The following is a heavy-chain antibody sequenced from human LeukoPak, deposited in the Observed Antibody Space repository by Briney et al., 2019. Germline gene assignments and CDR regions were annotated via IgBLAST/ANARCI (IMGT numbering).Heavy chain of an antibody. Sequence: GGSLRLSCTASGFTFSSYAMHWVRQAPGKGLEWVAVISYVGSNTYYADSVKGRFTMSRDNSKNTVYMQMDSLRAEDTAVYHCVRAGSLEGGTVEFDYWGQGTLVTVSS. CDR3: VRAGSLEGGTVEFDY. CDR2: ISYVGSNT. V-gene: IGHV3-30*04. D-gene: IGHD1-26*01. J-gene: IGHJ4*02. CDR1: GFTFSSYA.